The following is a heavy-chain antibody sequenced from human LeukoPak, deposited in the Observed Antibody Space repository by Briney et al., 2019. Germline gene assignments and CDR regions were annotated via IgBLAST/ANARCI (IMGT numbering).Heavy chain of an antibody. CDR1: GGSISSYY. Sequence: PSETLSLTXTVSGGSISSYYWSWIRQPPGKGLEWIGYIYYSGSTNYNPSLKSRVTISVDTSKNQFSLKLSSVTAADTAVYYCARSVDTSAFDIWGQGTMVTVSS. V-gene: IGHV4-59*01. D-gene: IGHD5-18*01. CDR3: ARSVDTSAFDI. J-gene: IGHJ3*02. CDR2: IYYSGST.